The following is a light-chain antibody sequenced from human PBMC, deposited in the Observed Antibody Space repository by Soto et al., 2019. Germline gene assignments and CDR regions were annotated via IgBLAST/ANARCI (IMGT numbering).Light chain of an antibody. J-gene: IGKJ1*01. CDR1: RNINDW. V-gene: IGKV1-5*01. Sequence: DIQMTQSPSSLSASVGDRVTITCRASRNINDWLAWYQQKPGKAPKILIYDVSSLHSGVPSRFSGSGSGTEFNLTISSLQPDDFATYYCQQYNNYPRTFGQGTKVDIK. CDR2: DVS. CDR3: QQYNNYPRT.